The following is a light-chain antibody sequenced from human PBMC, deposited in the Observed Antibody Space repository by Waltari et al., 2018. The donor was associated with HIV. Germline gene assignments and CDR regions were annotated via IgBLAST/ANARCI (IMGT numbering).Light chain of an antibody. CDR3: QQYGNSPPWT. V-gene: IGKV3-20*01. CDR1: ESIRGNY. J-gene: IGKJ1*01. CDR2: GAS. Sequence: EVVLTQSPDTLSLSPGDRATLSCRASESIRGNYVAWYQQRPGQAPRLLIYGASSRVRGLPHRFSGSGSGTEFTLTISSLEPEDFAVYFCQQYGNSPPWTFGQGTRVEVK.